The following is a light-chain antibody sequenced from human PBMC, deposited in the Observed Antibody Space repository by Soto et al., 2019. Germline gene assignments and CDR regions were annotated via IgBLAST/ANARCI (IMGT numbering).Light chain of an antibody. J-gene: IGKJ1*01. CDR2: AAC. V-gene: IGKV1-39*01. CDR3: QQSYSTPRT. Sequence: IQMTQYQSSVSASVGDRVTITCRASQSISSYLNWYQQTPGKARNLLIYAACSLPCGVPSRFSGIGSWTYVTLAISSLQPEDLSTYYCQQSYSTPRTFSQGTIVDIK. CDR1: QSISSY.